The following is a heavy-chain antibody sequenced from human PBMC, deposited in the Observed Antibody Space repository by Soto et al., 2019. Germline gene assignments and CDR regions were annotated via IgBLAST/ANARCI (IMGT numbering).Heavy chain of an antibody. CDR3: ARSLTEGYCTITGCYTRPLYGMDV. CDR2: INPNSGGT. D-gene: IGHD2-2*02. CDR1: GYTFSGYY. Sequence: GASVKVSCKASGYTFSGYYIHCLRQAPGQVLEWMGWINPNSGGTNYAQKFQGRVTVTRDTPTSTAYMELSRLTSDDTAVYYCARSLTEGYCTITGCYTRPLYGMDVWGQGTTVTVSS. V-gene: IGHV1-2*02. J-gene: IGHJ6*02.